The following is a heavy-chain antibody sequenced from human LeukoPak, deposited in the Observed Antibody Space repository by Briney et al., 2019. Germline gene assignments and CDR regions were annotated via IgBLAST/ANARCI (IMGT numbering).Heavy chain of an antibody. CDR3: ARDHCSSTNCYEYYYYGMDV. V-gene: IGHV1-69*13. D-gene: IGHD2-2*01. CDR1: GGTFSSYA. CDR2: IIPIFGTA. Sequence: SVKVSCKASGGTFSSYAISWVRQAPGQGLEWMGGIIPIFGTANYAQKFQGRVTITADESTSTAYMELSRLRSDDTAVYYCARDHCSSTNCYEYYYYGMDVWGQGTTVTVSS. J-gene: IGHJ6*02.